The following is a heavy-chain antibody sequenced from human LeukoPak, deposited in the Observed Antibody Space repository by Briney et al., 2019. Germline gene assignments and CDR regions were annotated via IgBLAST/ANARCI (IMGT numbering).Heavy chain of an antibody. V-gene: IGHV4-61*02. CDR2: ISSSGST. J-gene: IGHJ3*02. CDR1: GDSISSGDYY. D-gene: IGHD6-6*01. Sequence: PSQTLSLTCTVSGDSISSGDYYWSWIRQPAGKGLEWIGRISSSGSTNYNPSLKSRVTIPVDTSKNQFSLKLSSVTAADTAVYYCARLRKGRAARAAFDIWGQGTMVTVSS. CDR3: ARLRKGRAARAAFDI.